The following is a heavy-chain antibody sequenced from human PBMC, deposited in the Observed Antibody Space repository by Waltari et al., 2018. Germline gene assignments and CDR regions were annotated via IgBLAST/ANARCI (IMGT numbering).Heavy chain of an antibody. Sequence: QVQLQESGPGLVKPSETLSLTCTVSGGSISSYYWIWIRQPAGKGLEWIGRIYTSGSTNYNPSLKSRVTMSVDTSKNQFSLKLSSVTAADTAVYYCARGLYSWGPLGYFDYWGQGTLVTVSS. CDR3: ARGLYSWGPLGYFDY. D-gene: IGHD2-15*01. CDR2: IYTSGST. CDR1: GGSISSYY. J-gene: IGHJ4*02. V-gene: IGHV4-4*07.